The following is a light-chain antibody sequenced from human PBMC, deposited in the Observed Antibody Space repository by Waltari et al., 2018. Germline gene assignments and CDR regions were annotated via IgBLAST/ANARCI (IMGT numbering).Light chain of an antibody. CDR3: QHYNNLPLT. Sequence: EIVMTQSPATLSVSPGEGATISCRASQNVASNLAWYQQKSGQAPRLLIYGASTRATGIPARFSGSGSGTEFALTISSLQSEDSAVYYCQHYNNLPLTFGGGTKVEI. V-gene: IGKV3-15*01. J-gene: IGKJ4*01. CDR2: GAS. CDR1: QNVASN.